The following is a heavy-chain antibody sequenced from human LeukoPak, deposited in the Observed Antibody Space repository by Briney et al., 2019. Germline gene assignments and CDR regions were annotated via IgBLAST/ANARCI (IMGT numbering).Heavy chain of an antibody. CDR1: GFTLSSYE. CDR3: ARTGTYSSSWYTNYYYYYMDV. D-gene: IGHD6-13*01. Sequence: GGSLRLSCTVSGFTLSSYEMTWFRQAPGKGLEWVSVIYSGGSTYYADSVKGRFTISRDNSKNTLYLQMNSLRAEDTAVYYCARTGTYSSSWYTNYYYYYMDVWGKGTTVTISS. J-gene: IGHJ6*03. V-gene: IGHV3-66*01. CDR2: IYSGGST.